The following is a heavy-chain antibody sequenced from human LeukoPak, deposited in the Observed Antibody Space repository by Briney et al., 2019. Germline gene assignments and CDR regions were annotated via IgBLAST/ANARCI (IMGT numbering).Heavy chain of an antibody. D-gene: IGHD2-2*01. Sequence: SETLSLTCTVSDGSISSGDYYWSWIRQPPGKGLEWIGYIYYSGSTYYNPSLKSRVTISVDTSKNQFSLKLSSVTAADTAVYYCARAGAYCSSTSCYGQNWFDPWGQGTLVTVSS. CDR1: DGSISSGDYY. CDR3: ARAGAYCSSTSCYGQNWFDP. V-gene: IGHV4-30-4*08. CDR2: IYYSGST. J-gene: IGHJ5*02.